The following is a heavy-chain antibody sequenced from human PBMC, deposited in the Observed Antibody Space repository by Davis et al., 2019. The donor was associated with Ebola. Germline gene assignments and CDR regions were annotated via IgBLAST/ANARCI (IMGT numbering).Heavy chain of an antibody. CDR3: ARARGVMITFGQHYDY. D-gene: IGHD3-16*01. Sequence: SVQVSCKASGDTLSSSAFGWVRQAPGQGLEWVGGVIPIFATANYAQKFQGRVTITADESSGTVYMEMTSLTSGDTAVYFCARARGVMITFGQHYDYWGQGTLVTVSS. J-gene: IGHJ4*02. CDR1: GDTLSSSA. CDR2: VIPIFATA. V-gene: IGHV1-69*13.